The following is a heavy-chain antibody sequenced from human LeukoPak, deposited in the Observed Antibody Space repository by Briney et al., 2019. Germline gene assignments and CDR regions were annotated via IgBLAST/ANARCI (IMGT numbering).Heavy chain of an antibody. V-gene: IGHV3-30*03. Sequence: GGSLRLSCAASRFTISRYDMHWVRQAPGKGLEWVTVILYDGRNKYYADSVKGRFTISRDNAKNSLYLQMSSLRVEDTAVYYCTRDPRHFDSCGQGTLVTVSS. CDR1: RFTISRYD. CDR3: TRDPRHFDS. D-gene: IGHD6-6*01. CDR2: ILYDGRNK. J-gene: IGHJ5*01.